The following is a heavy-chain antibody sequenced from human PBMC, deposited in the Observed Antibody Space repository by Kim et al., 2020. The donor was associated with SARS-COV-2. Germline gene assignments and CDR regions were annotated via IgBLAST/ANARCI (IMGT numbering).Heavy chain of an antibody. Sequence: ASVKVSCKASGYTFTGYYIHWVRQAPGQGLEWVGLIIPNSGDTRYAQKFQGRVSMTGDTSISAAYMELFSLRSDDTAVYYCASWAVGTTAVFDIWGQGTMVTVSS. CDR1: GYTFTGYY. J-gene: IGHJ3*02. D-gene: IGHD1-26*01. CDR3: ASWAVGTTAVFDI. CDR2: IIPNSGDT. V-gene: IGHV1-2*02.